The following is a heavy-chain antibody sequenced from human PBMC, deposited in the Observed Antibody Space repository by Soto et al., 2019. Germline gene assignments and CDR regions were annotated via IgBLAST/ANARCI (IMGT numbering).Heavy chain of an antibody. J-gene: IGHJ4*02. V-gene: IGHV4-59*12. Sequence: PSETLSLTCTVSGGSISSYYWSWIRQPPGKGLEWIGYIYYSGSTNYNPSLKSRVTISVDTSKNQFSLKLSSVTAADTAVYYCARGVPLRGYSYGYVSNFDYWGQGTLVTVSS. CDR2: IYYSGST. D-gene: IGHD5-18*01. CDR1: GGSISSYY. CDR3: ARGVPLRGYSYGYVSNFDY.